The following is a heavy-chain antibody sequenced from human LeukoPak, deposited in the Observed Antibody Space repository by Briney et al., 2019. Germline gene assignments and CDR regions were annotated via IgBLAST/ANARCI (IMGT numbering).Heavy chain of an antibody. V-gene: IGHV3-30*18. D-gene: IGHD1-26*01. CDR2: ISYDGSNK. CDR1: GFTFSSYG. J-gene: IGHJ4*02. Sequence: GGSLRLSCAASGFTFSSYGMRWVRQAPGKGLEWVAVISYDGSNKYYADSVKGRFTISRDNSKNTLYLQMNSLRAEDTAVYYCAKEYGSYGIDYWGQGTLVTVSS. CDR3: AKEYGSYGIDY.